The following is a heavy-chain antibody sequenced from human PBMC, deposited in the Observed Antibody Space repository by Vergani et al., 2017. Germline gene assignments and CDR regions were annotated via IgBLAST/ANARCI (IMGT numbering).Heavy chain of an antibody. V-gene: IGHV3-23*01. Sequence: EVQLLESGGGLVQPGGSLRLSCAASGFTFSSYAMSWVRQAPGKGLEWVSAISGSGGSTYYADSVKGRFTISRDNSKNTLYLQMNSLRAEDTAVYYCLTLLDYYYYGMDVWGQGTTVTVSS. CDR3: LTLLDYYYYGMDV. D-gene: IGHD2-8*02. J-gene: IGHJ6*02. CDR2: ISGSGGST. CDR1: GFTFSSYA.